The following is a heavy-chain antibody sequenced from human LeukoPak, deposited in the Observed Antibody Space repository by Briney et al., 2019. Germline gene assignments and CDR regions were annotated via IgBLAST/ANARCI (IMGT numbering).Heavy chain of an antibody. Sequence: MTGGSLRLSCAASGFTFSDYYMSWIRQAPGKGLEWVSYISSSGSTIYYADSVKGRFTISRDNAKNSLYLQMNSLRAEDTAMYYCARDPSRIAVAGREWFDPWGQGTLVTVSS. J-gene: IGHJ5*02. CDR3: ARDPSRIAVAGREWFDP. CDR2: ISSSGSTI. V-gene: IGHV3-11*01. D-gene: IGHD6-19*01. CDR1: GFTFSDYY.